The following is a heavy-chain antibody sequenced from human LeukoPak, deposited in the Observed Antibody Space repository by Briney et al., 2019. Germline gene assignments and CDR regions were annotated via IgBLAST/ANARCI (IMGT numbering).Heavy chain of an antibody. CDR1: GYSISSGYY. Sequence: SETLSLTCTVSGYSISSGYYWGWIRQPPGKGLEWIGSIYHSGSTYYNPSLKSRVTISVDTSKNQSSLKLSSVTAADTAVYYCARSLAAAGTGDFDYWGQGTLVTVSS. CDR2: IYHSGST. V-gene: IGHV4-38-2*02. D-gene: IGHD6-13*01. J-gene: IGHJ4*02. CDR3: ARSLAAAGTGDFDY.